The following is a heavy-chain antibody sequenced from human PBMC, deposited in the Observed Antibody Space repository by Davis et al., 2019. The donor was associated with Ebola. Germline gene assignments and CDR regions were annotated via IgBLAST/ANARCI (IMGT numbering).Heavy chain of an antibody. CDR2: IYPGDSDT. Sequence: GESLKISCKGSGYSFTSYWIGWVRQMPGKGLEWMGIIYPGDSDTNYSPSFQGHVTISADKSISTAYLQWSSLKASDTAMYYCARTRVGYCSSTSCPYSSSWYDDTYDYWGQGTLVTVSS. J-gene: IGHJ4*02. D-gene: IGHD2-2*01. CDR3: ARTRVGYCSSTSCPYSSSWYDDTYDY. CDR1: GYSFTSYW. V-gene: IGHV5-51*01.